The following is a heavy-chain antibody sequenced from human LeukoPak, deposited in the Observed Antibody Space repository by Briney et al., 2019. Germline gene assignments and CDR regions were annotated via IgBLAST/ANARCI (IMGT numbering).Heavy chain of an antibody. CDR3: ARSGNGIVVVPAATNY. CDR2: ISSSSSTI. V-gene: IGHV3-48*01. CDR1: GSTFSSYS. Sequence: PGGSLRLXCAASGSTFSSYSMNWVRQAPGKGLEWVSYISSSSSTIYYADSVKGRFTISRDNAKNSLYLQMNSLRAEDTAVYYCARSGNGIVVVPAATNYWGQGTLVTVSS. D-gene: IGHD2-2*01. J-gene: IGHJ4*02.